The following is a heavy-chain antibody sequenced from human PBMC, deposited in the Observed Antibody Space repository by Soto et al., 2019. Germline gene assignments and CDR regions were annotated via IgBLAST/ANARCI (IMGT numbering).Heavy chain of an antibody. V-gene: IGHV4-31*03. CDR1: GDSFSSGGNY. D-gene: IGHD1-26*01. Sequence: TLPHSCTASGDSFSSGGNYWSCLRQHPGKGLEWIGYIYYSGSTYYNPSLKSRVTISVDTSKNQFSLKLSSVTAADTAVYYCVRHLGAGFFGDSGPDYRGQGILVTVS. J-gene: IGHJ4*02. CDR3: VRHLGAGFFGDSGPDY. CDR2: IYYSGST.